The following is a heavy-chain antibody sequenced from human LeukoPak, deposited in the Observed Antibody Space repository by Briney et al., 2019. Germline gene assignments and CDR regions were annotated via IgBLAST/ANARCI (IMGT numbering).Heavy chain of an antibody. J-gene: IGHJ4*02. Sequence: GGSLRLSCAASGFIFSSSALSWVRQAPGRGLEWVANIHPEGNEKYHVESVKGRFTISRDNTKNLLFLQMNGLRVEDTAVYYCARGDAFSGDHWGQGTLVTVSS. CDR1: GFIFSSSA. V-gene: IGHV3-7*04. CDR2: IHPEGNEK. CDR3: ARGDAFSGDH.